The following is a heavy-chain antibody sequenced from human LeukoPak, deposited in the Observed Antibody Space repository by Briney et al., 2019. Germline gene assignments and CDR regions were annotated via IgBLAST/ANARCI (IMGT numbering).Heavy chain of an antibody. CDR2: IYHSGST. J-gene: IGHJ6*02. V-gene: IGHV4-38-2*02. CDR3: ARESGYYDSSGYYYPGDYYYGMDV. CDR1: GYSIRSGYY. Sequence: KPSETLSLTCTVSGYSIRSGYYWGWTRQPPGKGLEWIGSIYHSGSTYYNPSLKSRVTISVDTSKNQLSLKLSSVTAADTAVYYCARESGYYDSSGYYYPGDYYYGMDVWGQGTTVTVSS. D-gene: IGHD3-22*01.